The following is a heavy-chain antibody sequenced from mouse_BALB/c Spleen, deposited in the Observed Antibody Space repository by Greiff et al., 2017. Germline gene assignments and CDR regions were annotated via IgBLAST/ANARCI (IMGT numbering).Heavy chain of an antibody. CDR2: INPYNDGT. Sequence: EVQLQQSGPELVKPGASVKMSCKASGYTFTSYVMHWVKQKPGQGLEWIGYINPYNDGTKYNEKFKGKATLTVDTSSSTAYMQLSSLTSEDTAVYFCARERDRPYAMDYWGQGTSVTVSS. J-gene: IGHJ4*01. CDR1: GYTFTSYV. D-gene: IGHD2-14*01. CDR3: ARERDRPYAMDY. V-gene: IGHV1-14*01.